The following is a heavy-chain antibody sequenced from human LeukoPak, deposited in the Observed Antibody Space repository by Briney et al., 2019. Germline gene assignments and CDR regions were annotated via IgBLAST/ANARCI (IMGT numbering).Heavy chain of an antibody. CDR1: GGTFSSYA. D-gene: IGHD4-17*01. CDR2: IIPIFGTA. CDR3: ARAYYYGDYDL. Sequence: ASVKVSCKASGGTFSSYAISWVRQAPGQGLEWMGGIIPIFGTANYAQKLQGRVTMTTDTSTSTAYMELRSLRSDDTAVYYCARAYYYGDYDLWGQETLVTVSS. J-gene: IGHJ4*02. V-gene: IGHV1-69*05.